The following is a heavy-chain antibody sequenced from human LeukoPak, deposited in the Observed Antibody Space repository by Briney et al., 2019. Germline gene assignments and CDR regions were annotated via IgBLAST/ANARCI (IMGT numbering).Heavy chain of an antibody. CDR2: IYYSGST. D-gene: IGHD3-22*01. Sequence: PSEALSLTCTVSGGSISSYYWSWIRQPPGKGLEWIGYIYYSGSTNYNPSLKSRVTISVDTSKNQFSLKLSSVTAADTAVYYCARGTPYETEDYWGQGTLVTVST. J-gene: IGHJ4*02. CDR1: GGSISSYY. CDR3: ARGTPYETEDY. V-gene: IGHV4-59*01.